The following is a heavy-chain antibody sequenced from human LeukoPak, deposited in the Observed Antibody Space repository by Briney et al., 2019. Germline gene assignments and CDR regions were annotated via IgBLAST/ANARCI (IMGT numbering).Heavy chain of an antibody. CDR2: IHYSGST. CDR1: GGSISSYY. D-gene: IGHD6-13*01. J-gene: IGHJ4*02. V-gene: IGHV4-59*08. Sequence: SETLSLTCTVSGGSISSYYWSWIRQPQGKGLERIGYIHYSGSTNYNPSLKSRVTISVDTSKNQIYLKLSSVTAADTAVYYCVSYSSTPMPPSWVQGTVVIVSS. CDR3: VSYSSTPMPPS.